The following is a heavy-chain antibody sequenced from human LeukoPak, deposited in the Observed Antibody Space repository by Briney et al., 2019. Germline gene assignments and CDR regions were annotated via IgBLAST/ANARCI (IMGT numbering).Heavy chain of an antibody. J-gene: IGHJ2*01. Sequence: SETLSLTCTVSGGSISISSYYGGWIRQPPGKGLEWIGSIYYSGSTYYNPSLKSRVTISVDTSKNQFSLKLSSVTAADTAVYCCARRFYDFWSGYYTGYFDLWGRGTLVTVSS. CDR2: IYYSGST. CDR3: ARRFYDFWSGYYTGYFDL. V-gene: IGHV4-39*01. D-gene: IGHD3-3*01. CDR1: GGSISISSYY.